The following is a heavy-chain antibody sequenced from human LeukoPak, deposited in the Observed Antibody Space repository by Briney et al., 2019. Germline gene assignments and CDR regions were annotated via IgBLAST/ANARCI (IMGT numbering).Heavy chain of an antibody. CDR1: GYTFTDYY. D-gene: IGHD4-23*01. J-gene: IGHJ3*02. V-gene: IGHV1-69-2*01. CDR3: ATASYYGGFAFDI. CDR2: VDPEDGET. Sequence: ASVKVSCKASGYTFTDYYMHWVQQAPGKGLEWMGRVDPEDGETIYAEKFQGRVTITADTSTDTAYMELRSLRSEDTAVYYCATASYYGGFAFDIWGQGTMVTVSS.